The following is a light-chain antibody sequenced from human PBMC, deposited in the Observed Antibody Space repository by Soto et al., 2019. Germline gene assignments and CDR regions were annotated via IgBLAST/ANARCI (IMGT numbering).Light chain of an antibody. CDR2: GNS. Sequence: QSLLTQPSTVSGAPGQGVSISCTGSSSNIGAGYDVQWYQQLPGTAPKALVFGNSNRPSGVPDRFSGSNSGTSASLAITGLQAEDEADYYCQSYDSGLGALVFGGGTKLTVL. V-gene: IGLV1-40*01. CDR3: QSYDSGLGALV. CDR1: SSNIGAGYD. J-gene: IGLJ3*02.